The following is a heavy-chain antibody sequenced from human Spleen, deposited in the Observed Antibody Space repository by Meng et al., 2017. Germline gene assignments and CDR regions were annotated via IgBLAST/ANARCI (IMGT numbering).Heavy chain of an antibody. D-gene: IGHD3-22*01. Sequence: GGSLRLSCAASGFTFSSYAMSWVRQAPGKGLEWVSAISGSGGSTYYADSVKGRFTISRDNSKNTLYLQMNSLRAEDTAVYYCARLDYYDTSGYLGADGFDIWGQGKRVNVAS. J-gene: IGHJ3*02. V-gene: IGHV3-23*01. CDR1: GFTFSSYA. CDR2: ISGSGGST. CDR3: ARLDYYDTSGYLGADGFDI.